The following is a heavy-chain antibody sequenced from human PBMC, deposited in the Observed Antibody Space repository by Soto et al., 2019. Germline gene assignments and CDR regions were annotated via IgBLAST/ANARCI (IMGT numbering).Heavy chain of an antibody. CDR1: GGTFSSNP. Sequence: QVQLVQSGAEVKKPGSSVKVSCKASGGTFSSNPISWVRQAPGQGLEWMGGTGSGTGPGNHAQKFQGRLTITADKSSSTASMELSSLSSEDTAVYYCARRDSGGYYRYFDSWGQGTLVTVSS. CDR2: TGSGTGPG. D-gene: IGHD2-21*02. CDR3: ARRDSGGYYRYFDS. J-gene: IGHJ4*02. V-gene: IGHV1-69*06.